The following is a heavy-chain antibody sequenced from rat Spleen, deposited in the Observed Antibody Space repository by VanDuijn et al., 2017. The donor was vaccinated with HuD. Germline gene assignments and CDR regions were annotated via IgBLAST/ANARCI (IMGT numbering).Heavy chain of an antibody. D-gene: IGHD1-2*01. CDR3: TTGQQGYFDY. CDR2: ISPGGGST. CDR1: GSLSVTYG. J-gene: IGHJ2*01. V-gene: IGHV5-27*01. Sequence: EFRLVGPVGGLVQPGGSLNFPCPAPGSLSVTYGMAWVRQTPPKGLEWAASISPGGGSTYYRDSVKGRFTISRDNAKSTLYLQMDSLRSEDTATYYCTTGQQGYFDYWGQGVMVTVSS.